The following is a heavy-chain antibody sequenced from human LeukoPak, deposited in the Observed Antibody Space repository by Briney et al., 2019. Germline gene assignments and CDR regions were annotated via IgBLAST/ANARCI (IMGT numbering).Heavy chain of an antibody. CDR3: ARVATMDDYVWGSPPGY. CDR1: GFTFSSYE. V-gene: IGHV3-48*03. J-gene: IGHJ4*02. Sequence: PGGSLRLSCAASGFTFSSYEMNWVHQAPGKGLEWVSYISSSGSTIYYADSVKGRFTISRDNAKNSLYLQMNSLRAEDTAVYYCARVATMDDYVWGSPPGYWGQGTLVTVSS. D-gene: IGHD3-16*01. CDR2: ISSSGSTI.